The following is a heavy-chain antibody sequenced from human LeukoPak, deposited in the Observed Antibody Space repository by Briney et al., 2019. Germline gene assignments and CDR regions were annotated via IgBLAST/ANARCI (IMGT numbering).Heavy chain of an antibody. J-gene: IGHJ4*02. V-gene: IGHV1-8*03. CDR2: MNPNSGNT. CDR3: ARFPGYDSSGYYFASDY. D-gene: IGHD3-22*01. Sequence: ASVKVSCKASGYTFTGYYMHWVRQAPGQGLEWMGWMNPNSGNTGYAQKFQGRVTITRNTSISTAYMELSSLRSEDTAVYYCARFPGYDSSGYYFASDYWGQGTLVTVSS. CDR1: GYTFTGYY.